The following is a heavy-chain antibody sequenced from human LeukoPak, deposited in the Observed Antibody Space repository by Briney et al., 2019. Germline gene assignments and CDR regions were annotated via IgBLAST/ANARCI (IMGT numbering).Heavy chain of an antibody. CDR2: INHSGST. CDR1: GGSFSGYY. CDR3: ARGGIRLISLKDYYYGVDV. Sequence: PSETLSLTCAVYGGSFSGYYWSWIRQPPGKGLEWIGEINHSGSTNYNPSPKSRVTISVDTSKNQFSLKLSSVTAADTAVYYCARGGIRLISLKDYYYGVDVWGKGTTVTVSS. D-gene: IGHD3-3*01. V-gene: IGHV4-34*01. J-gene: IGHJ6*04.